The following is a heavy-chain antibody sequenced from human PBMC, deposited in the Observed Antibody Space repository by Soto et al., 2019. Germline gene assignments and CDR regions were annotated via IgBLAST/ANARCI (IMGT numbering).Heavy chain of an antibody. V-gene: IGHV5-51*01. Sequence: GESLKISCKGSGYSFTSYWIGWVRQMPGKGLEWMGIIYPGDSDTRYSPSFQGQVTISADKSISTAYLQWSSLKASDTAMYSCASPAGYTGTSDAFVIWGQGIIVTGSS. J-gene: IGHJ3*02. CDR1: GYSFTSYW. CDR3: ASPAGYTGTSDAFVI. CDR2: IYPGDSDT. D-gene: IGHD1-1*01.